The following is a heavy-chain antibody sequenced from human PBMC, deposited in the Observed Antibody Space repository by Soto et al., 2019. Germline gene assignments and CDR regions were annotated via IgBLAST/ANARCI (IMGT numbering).Heavy chain of an antibody. J-gene: IGHJ4*02. CDR2: IYWDDSK. Sequence: QITLKESGPTLVKPTETLTLTCTFSGFSLNTRDLGVGWIRQPPGKALEWLAIIYWDDSKNYSPSLKSRLTITKDISKNQVVLTVTDMDPVDTATYYCAQKGRGYFDYWGQGTLVTVSS. V-gene: IGHV2-5*02. CDR3: AQKGRGYFDY. D-gene: IGHD3-10*01. CDR1: GFSLNTRDLG.